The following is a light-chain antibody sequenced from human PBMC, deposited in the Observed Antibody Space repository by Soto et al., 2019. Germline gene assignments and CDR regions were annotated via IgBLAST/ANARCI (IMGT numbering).Light chain of an antibody. CDR2: DVS. V-gene: IGLV2-11*01. CDR1: STYIIDYNY. CDR3: CSYAGSYTVL. Sequence: QSVLTQPRSVSGSPAQSVTISCTGTSTYIIDYNYVSWYQQHPGKAPKLMIYDVSKRPSGVPDRFSGSQSGNTASLTISGLQAEDEADYYCCSYAGSYTVLFGGGTKVTVL. J-gene: IGLJ2*01.